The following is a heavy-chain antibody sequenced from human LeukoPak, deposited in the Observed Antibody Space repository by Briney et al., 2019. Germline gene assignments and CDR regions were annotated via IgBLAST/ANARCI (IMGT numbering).Heavy chain of an antibody. Sequence: SVKVSCKASGGTFSSYAIIWVRQAPGQGLEWMGRIIPILGIANYAQKFQGRVTITADKSTSTAYMELSSLRSEDTAVYYCAGDKWDYYGSGSYYRDYYYGMDVWGQGTTVTVSS. CDR3: AGDKWDYYGSGSYYRDYYYGMDV. D-gene: IGHD3-10*01. CDR1: GGTFSSYA. J-gene: IGHJ6*02. CDR2: IIPILGIA. V-gene: IGHV1-69*04.